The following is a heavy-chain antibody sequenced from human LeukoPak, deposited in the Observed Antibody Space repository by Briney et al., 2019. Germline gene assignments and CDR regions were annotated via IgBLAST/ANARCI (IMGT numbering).Heavy chain of an antibody. V-gene: IGHV4-59*11. CDR2: IYYSGST. Sequence: SETLSLTCTVSGGSISSHYWSWIRQPPGKGLEWIGYIYYSGSTNYNPSLKSRVTISVDTSKNQFSLKLSSVTAADTAVYYCARGQAGPCSSTSCYAYNWFDPWGQGTLVTVSS. J-gene: IGHJ5*02. D-gene: IGHD2-2*01. CDR1: GGSISSHY. CDR3: ARGQAGPCSSTSCYAYNWFDP.